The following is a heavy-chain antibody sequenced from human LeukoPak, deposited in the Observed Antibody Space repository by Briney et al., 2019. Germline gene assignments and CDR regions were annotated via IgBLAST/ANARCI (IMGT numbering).Heavy chain of an antibody. Sequence: SETLSLTCAVYGGSFSGYYWSWIRQPPGKGLEWIGEINHSGSTNYNPSLKSRVTISVDTSKNQFSLKLSSVTAADTAVYYCARRQYYDFWSGRGAFDIWGQGTMVTVSS. CDR2: INHSGST. J-gene: IGHJ3*02. D-gene: IGHD3-3*01. CDR1: GGSFSGYY. CDR3: ARRQYYDFWSGRGAFDI. V-gene: IGHV4-34*01.